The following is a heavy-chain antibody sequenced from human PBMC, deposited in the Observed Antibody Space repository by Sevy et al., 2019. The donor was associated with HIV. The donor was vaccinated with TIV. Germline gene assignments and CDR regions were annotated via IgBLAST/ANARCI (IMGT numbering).Heavy chain of an antibody. D-gene: IGHD3-10*01. J-gene: IGHJ4*02. Sequence: GGSLRLSCAASGFTFSSYSMNWVRQAPGKGLEWVSSISSSSSYIYYADSVKGRFTISRDNAKNSLYLQMNSLRAEDTAVYYCARPGPLMVRGGIPYYFDYWGQGTLVTVSS. CDR3: ARPGPLMVRGGIPYYFDY. V-gene: IGHV3-21*01. CDR1: GFTFSSYS. CDR2: ISSSSSYI.